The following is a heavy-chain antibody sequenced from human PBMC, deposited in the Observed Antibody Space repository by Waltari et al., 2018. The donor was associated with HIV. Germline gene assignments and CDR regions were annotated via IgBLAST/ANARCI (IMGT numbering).Heavy chain of an antibody. CDR3: ARAAAGGNWFDP. D-gene: IGHD1-26*01. J-gene: IGHJ5*02. CDR1: GYTFTGYY. V-gene: IGHV1-2*02. Sequence: QVQLVQSGAAVKKPGASVKVSCKASGYTFTGYYMPWVRQAPGQGLEWMGWINHNSGGTNYAQKFQGRVTMTRDTSISTAYMELSRLRSDDTAVYYCARAAAGGNWFDPWGQGTLVTVSS. CDR2: INHNSGGT.